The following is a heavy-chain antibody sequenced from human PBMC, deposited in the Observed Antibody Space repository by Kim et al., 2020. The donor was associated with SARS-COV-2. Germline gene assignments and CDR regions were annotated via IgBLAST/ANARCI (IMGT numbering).Heavy chain of an antibody. J-gene: IGHJ5*01. V-gene: IGHV3-7*03. D-gene: IGHD6-19*01. CDR2: IKQDGSVT. CDR3: ASGYGWLVHS. CDR1: GFSGCTLSTYY. Sequence: GGSLRLSCEASGFSGCTLSTYYMTWVRHAPGKGLEWVANIKQDGSVTLYLDSVKGRFTISRDNSKNSLYLQMNSLRAEDTALYYCASGYGWLVHSWGHGTLVTVSS.